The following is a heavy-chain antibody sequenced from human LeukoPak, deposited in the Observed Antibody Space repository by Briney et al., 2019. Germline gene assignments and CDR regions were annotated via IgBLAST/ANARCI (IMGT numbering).Heavy chain of an antibody. D-gene: IGHD3-10*01. Sequence: GASVKVSCKASGYTFTSYYMHWVRQAPGQGLEWMGIINPSGGSTSYAQKFQGRVTMTRDTSTNTVYMELGSLRSEDTAVYYCARDGDYYGSGSLSDYWGQGTLVTVSS. CDR1: GYTFTSYY. CDR3: ARDGDYYGSGSLSDY. CDR2: INPSGGST. J-gene: IGHJ4*02. V-gene: IGHV1-46*01.